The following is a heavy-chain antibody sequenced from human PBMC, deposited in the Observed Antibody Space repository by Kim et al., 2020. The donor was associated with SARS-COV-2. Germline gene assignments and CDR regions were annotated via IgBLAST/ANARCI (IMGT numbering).Heavy chain of an antibody. V-gene: IGHV4-4*02. Sequence: YNTSLKSRVTISVDKSKNQFSLKLSSVTAADTAVYYCARDGSGYGDYEDYWGQGTLVTVSS. J-gene: IGHJ4*02. CDR3: ARDGSGYGDYEDY. D-gene: IGHD4-17*01.